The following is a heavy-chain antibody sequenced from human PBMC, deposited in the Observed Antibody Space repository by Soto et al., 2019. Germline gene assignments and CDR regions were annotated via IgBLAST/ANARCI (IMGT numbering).Heavy chain of an antibody. D-gene: IGHD3-22*01. Sequence: ASVKVSCKASGYTFTSYGISWVRQAPGQGLEWMGWISAYNGNTNYAQKLQGRVTMTTDTSTSTAYMELRSLRSDDTAVYYCARGFIVDYYDSSGYYQFFDYWGQGTLVTGSS. CDR3: ARGFIVDYYDSSGYYQFFDY. V-gene: IGHV1-18*01. CDR2: ISAYNGNT. J-gene: IGHJ4*02. CDR1: GYTFTSYG.